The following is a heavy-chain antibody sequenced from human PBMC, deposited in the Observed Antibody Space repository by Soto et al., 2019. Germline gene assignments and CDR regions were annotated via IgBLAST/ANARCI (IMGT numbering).Heavy chain of an antibody. J-gene: IGHJ4*02. V-gene: IGHV1-3*01. CDR1: GYSFTSYA. Sequence: QVQLVQSGAEVKKPGASVKVSCEASGYSFTSYAIHWVRQAPGQRLEWMGWINAVNGNTKYSQKFQGRVTITRDTSATTAYMELSSLRSEDTAVYYCARGDGGYGDYEVGFDYWGQGTLVTVSS. D-gene: IGHD4-17*01. CDR3: ARGDGGYGDYEVGFDY. CDR2: INAVNGNT.